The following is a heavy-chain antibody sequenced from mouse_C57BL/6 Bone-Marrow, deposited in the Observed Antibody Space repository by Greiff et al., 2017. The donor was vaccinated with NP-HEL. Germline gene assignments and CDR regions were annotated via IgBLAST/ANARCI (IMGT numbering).Heavy chain of an antibody. Sequence: EVQLQQSGPVLVKPGASVKMSCKASGYTFTDYYMNWVKQSHGKSLEWIGVINPYNGGTSYNQKFKGKATLTVDKSSSTAYMELNSLTSEDSAVYYCARCWEENAMDYWGQGTSVTVSS. D-gene: IGHD4-1*01. CDR1: GYTFTDYY. V-gene: IGHV1-19*01. J-gene: IGHJ4*01. CDR3: ARCWEENAMDY. CDR2: INPYNGGT.